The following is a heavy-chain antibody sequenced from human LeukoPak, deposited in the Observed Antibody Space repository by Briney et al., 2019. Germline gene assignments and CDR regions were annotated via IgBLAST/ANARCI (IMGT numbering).Heavy chain of an antibody. CDR3: ATTKQARRYFDY. J-gene: IGHJ4*02. CDR1: GFTLSSNA. CDR2: ISGSGGNT. Sequence: GGSLRLSCAGSGFTLSSNALSWVRQAPGKGLEWVSAISGSGGNTYYADSVRGRFTISRDNSKNTLYLQMNTLRAEETAVYYCATTKQARRYFDYWGQGTLVNVSS. V-gene: IGHV3-23*01. D-gene: IGHD1-14*01.